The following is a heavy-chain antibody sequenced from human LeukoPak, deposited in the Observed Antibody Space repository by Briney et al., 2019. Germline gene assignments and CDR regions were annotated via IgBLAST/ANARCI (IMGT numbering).Heavy chain of an antibody. Sequence: PGGSLRLSCAASGFTFSSYGMHWVRQAPGKGLEWVAVISYDGSNKYYADSVKGRFTNSRDNSKNTLYLQMNSLRAEDTAVYYCARDGYCSSTTCPGWDYWGQGTLVTVSS. D-gene: IGHD2-2*03. V-gene: IGHV3-30*03. CDR2: ISYDGSNK. CDR3: ARDGYCSSTTCPGWDY. J-gene: IGHJ4*02. CDR1: GFTFSSYG.